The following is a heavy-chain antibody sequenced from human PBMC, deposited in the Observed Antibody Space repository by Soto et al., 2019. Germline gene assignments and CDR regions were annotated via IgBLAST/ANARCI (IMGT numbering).Heavy chain of an antibody. Sequence: PSVKVSCKASGYTFTSYGISWVRQAPGQGLEWMGWISAYNGNTNYAQKLQGRVTMTTDTSTSTAYMELRSLRSDDTAVYYCARLREVCSSTSCYWRPLDYWGQGTLVTVSS. V-gene: IGHV1-18*01. J-gene: IGHJ4*02. CDR3: ARLREVCSSTSCYWRPLDY. CDR2: ISAYNGNT. D-gene: IGHD2-2*01. CDR1: GYTFTSYG.